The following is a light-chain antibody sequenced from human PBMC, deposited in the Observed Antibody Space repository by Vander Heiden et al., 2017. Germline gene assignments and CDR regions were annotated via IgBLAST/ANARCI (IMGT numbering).Light chain of an antibody. J-gene: IGLJ3*02. V-gene: IGLV4-69*02. Sequence: QLVLTQSPSASASLGGSIKLTCTLRRAHRYNAIASHQPQPQKCPRHLMTVICAGSHTKGDGIPDRFSGSSSGSERYLTISSLHSEDQADYYCQSWDTRIRVFAGGTKVTVL. CDR3: QSWDTRIRV. CDR2: VICAGSH. CDR1: RAHRYNA.